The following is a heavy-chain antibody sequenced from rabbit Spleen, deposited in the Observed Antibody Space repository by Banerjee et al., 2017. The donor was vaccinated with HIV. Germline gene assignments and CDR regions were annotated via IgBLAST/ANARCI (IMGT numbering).Heavy chain of an antibody. CDR2: IYTGNSKT. V-gene: IGHV1S40*01. Sequence: QSLEESGGDLVKPGASLTLTCTASGFSFSSYRICWVRQAPGKGLEWVACIYTGNSKTYYANWAKGRFIMSRTSSTTVTLQMTSLTAADTATYFCARDLVAVIGWNFNLWGPGTLVTVS. CDR3: ARDLVAVIGWNFNL. J-gene: IGHJ4*01. CDR1: GFSFSSYR. D-gene: IGHD1-1*01.